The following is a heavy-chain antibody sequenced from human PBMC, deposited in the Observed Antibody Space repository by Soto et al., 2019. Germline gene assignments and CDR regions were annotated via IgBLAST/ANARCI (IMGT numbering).Heavy chain of an antibody. CDR1: GASISGSNYY. CDR2: IYYSGST. Sequence: QLQLQESGPGLVKPSETLSLTCAVSGASISGSNYYWGWIRQPPGKGLEWIGSIYYSGSTYYNPSLKSRVTISVDTSRNQFSLNLNSVTAADTAVYYCARGPMVRGVIVWGQGTLVTVSS. J-gene: IGHJ4*02. CDR3: ARGPMVRGVIV. D-gene: IGHD3-10*01. V-gene: IGHV4-39*01.